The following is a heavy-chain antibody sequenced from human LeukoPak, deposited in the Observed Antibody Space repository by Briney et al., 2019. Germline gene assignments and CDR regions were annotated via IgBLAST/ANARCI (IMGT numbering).Heavy chain of an antibody. J-gene: IGHJ4*02. CDR1: GFTFSSYT. D-gene: IGHD3-22*01. CDR2: ISTSGGST. CDR3: ARGVDYYENSGTIDY. V-gene: IGHV3-23*01. Sequence: GGSLRLSCAASGFTFSSYTVTWVRQAPGKGLEWVSAISTSGGSTYYADSVKGRFTISRDNSKNTLYLQMNSLRAEDTAVYYCARGVDYYENSGTIDYWGQGTLVTVSS.